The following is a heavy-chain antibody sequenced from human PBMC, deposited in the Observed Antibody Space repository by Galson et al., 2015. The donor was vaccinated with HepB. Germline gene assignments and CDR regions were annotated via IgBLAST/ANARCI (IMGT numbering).Heavy chain of an antibody. CDR1: GGTFSSYA. Sequence: SVKVSCKASGGTFSSYAISRVRQAPGQGLEWMGGIIPIFGTANYAQKFQGRVTITADESTSTAYMELSSLRSEDTAVYYRAREWDDFWDESLSYRGGWFDPWGQGTLVTVSS. D-gene: IGHD3-3*01. CDR3: AREWDDFWDESLSYRGGWFDP. J-gene: IGHJ5*02. V-gene: IGHV1-69*13. CDR2: IIPIFGTA.